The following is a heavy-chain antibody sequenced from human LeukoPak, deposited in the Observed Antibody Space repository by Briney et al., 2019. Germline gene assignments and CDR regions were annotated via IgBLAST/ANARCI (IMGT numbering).Heavy chain of an antibody. CDR1: GFTLRNYA. CDR3: ARLFGGVTTLDY. Sequence: GGSLRLSCTVSGFTLRNYAMSWFRLGPGKGLEWLASIQPDGSVGRYVDSVKGRFTISRDNAKSSVFLQMNSLRAEDTAVYYCARLFGGVTTLDYWGQGALVTVSS. CDR2: IQPDGSVG. V-gene: IGHV3-7*01. D-gene: IGHD3-10*01. J-gene: IGHJ4*02.